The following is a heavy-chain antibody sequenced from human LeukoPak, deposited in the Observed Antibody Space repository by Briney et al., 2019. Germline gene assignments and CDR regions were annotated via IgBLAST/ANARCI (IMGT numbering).Heavy chain of an antibody. CDR1: GFTFSGYS. J-gene: IGHJ4*02. D-gene: IGHD3-22*01. CDR2: FGTRSTSI. CDR3: AREVSEGFDF. Sequence: GGSLRLSCTASGFTFSGYSMNWIRQAPGKGLEWVSSFGTRSTSIYHAGSVKGRFAISGDNAKNSLYLQMNSLRAEDTALYYCAREVSEGFDFWGQGTLVTVSS. V-gene: IGHV3-21*01.